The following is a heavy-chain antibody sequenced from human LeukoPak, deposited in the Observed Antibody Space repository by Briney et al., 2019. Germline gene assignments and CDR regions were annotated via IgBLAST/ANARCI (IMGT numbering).Heavy chain of an antibody. CDR3: ARDFSGASRSDY. Sequence: GRSLRLSCAASGFSFKTYAMHWVRQAPGKGLERVAVVSNDAYNKYYADSVKGRFTISRDNSKNTLYLQMNSLRAEDTALYYCARDFSGASRSDYWGQGTLVTVSS. D-gene: IGHD1-26*01. CDR1: GFSFKTYA. CDR2: VSNDAYNK. V-gene: IGHV3-30*04. J-gene: IGHJ4*02.